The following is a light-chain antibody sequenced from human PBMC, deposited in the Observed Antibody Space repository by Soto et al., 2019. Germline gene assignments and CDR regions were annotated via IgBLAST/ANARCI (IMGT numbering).Light chain of an antibody. CDR3: QLYNNWPPSIT. Sequence: SPAPLSVSPGERATLSCRVSQSVSSNLAWYQQKPGQAPRLLISGASTRATGIPARFSGSGSGTEFTLTISSLQSEDFAVYYCQLYNNWPPSITLGQGTRLEIK. J-gene: IGKJ5*01. CDR2: GAS. CDR1: QSVSSN. V-gene: IGKV3-15*01.